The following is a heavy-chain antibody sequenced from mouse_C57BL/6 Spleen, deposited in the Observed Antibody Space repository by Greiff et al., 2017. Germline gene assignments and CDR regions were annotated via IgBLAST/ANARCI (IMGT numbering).Heavy chain of an antibody. D-gene: IGHD1-1*01. J-gene: IGHJ3*01. CDR3: TRHGSSPWFAY. CDR2: IDPETGGT. CDR1: GYTFTDYE. V-gene: IGHV1-15*01. Sequence: VKLQQSGAELVRPGASVTLSCKASGYTFTDYEMHWVKQTPVHGLEWIGAIDPETGGTAYNQKFKGKAILTADKSSSTAYMELRSLTSEDSAVYYCTRHGSSPWFAYWGQGTLVTVSA.